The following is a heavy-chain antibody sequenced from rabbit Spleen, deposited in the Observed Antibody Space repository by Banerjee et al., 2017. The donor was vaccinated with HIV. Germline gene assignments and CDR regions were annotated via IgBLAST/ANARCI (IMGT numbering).Heavy chain of an antibody. D-gene: IGHD4-1*01. J-gene: IGHJ4*01. V-gene: IGHV1S40*01. CDR1: GFYFSCSSY. Sequence: SLAESGGDLAKPGVSLTRTSTATGFYFSCSSYMGRVRQAQGEGVEWIACIYSGSSGSTYYASWAKGRFTISKTSSTTVTLQMTSLTAADTATYFCARETSGGWIVVVYDFNLWGPGTLVTVS. CDR3: ARETSGGWIVVVYDFNL. CDR2: IYSGSSGST.